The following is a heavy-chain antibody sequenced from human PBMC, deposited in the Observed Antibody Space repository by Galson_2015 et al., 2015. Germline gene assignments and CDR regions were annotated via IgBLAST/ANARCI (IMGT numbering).Heavy chain of an antibody. CDR3: ARYLLDNYSGFTRPFDH. CDR1: GSTFSTYA. D-gene: IGHD2-15*01. CDR2: ITGSGGGT. J-gene: IGHJ4*02. V-gene: IGHV3-23*01. Sequence: SLRLSCAASGSTFSTYAMSWVRQAPGKGLEWVSAITGSGGGTYYADPVKGRFTISRDNSKNTLYVQMDNLRAEDTAVYYCARYLLDNYSGFTRPFDHWGQGTLVTVSS.